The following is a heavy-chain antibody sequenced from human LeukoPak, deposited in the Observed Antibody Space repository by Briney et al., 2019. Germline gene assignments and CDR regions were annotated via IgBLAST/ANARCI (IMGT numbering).Heavy chain of an antibody. Sequence: PSETLSLTCAVSGGSISSSNWWSWVRQPPGKGLEWIGEIYHSGSTNYNPSLKSRVAISVDTSKNQFSLKLSSVTAADTAVYYCARHAFPLLNGYYYGSGSYFNHRPMNWFDPWGQGTLVTVSS. D-gene: IGHD3-10*01. CDR3: ARHAFPLLNGYYYGSGSYFNHRPMNWFDP. CDR1: GGSISSSNW. J-gene: IGHJ5*02. CDR2: IYHSGST. V-gene: IGHV4-4*02.